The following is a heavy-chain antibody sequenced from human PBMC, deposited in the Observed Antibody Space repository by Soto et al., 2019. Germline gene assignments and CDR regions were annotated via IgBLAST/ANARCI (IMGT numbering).Heavy chain of an antibody. J-gene: IGHJ5*02. V-gene: IGHV3-21*01. CDR3: TRDASRESSARGWFDP. D-gene: IGHD6-25*01. CDR1: GFTFRSFT. CDR2: ISSNSAYI. Sequence: GGSLRLSCAASGFTFRSFTMNWVRQAPGKGLEWVSTISSNSAYIYYTDALRGRFTISRDNAKNSLHIQMNSLRAEDTAVYYCTRDASRESSARGWFDPWGPGPLGTVS.